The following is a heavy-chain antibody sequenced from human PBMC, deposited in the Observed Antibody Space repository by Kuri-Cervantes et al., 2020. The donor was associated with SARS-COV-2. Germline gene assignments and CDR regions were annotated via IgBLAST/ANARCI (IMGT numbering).Heavy chain of an antibody. CDR2: ITDDGGST. CDR3: VKGSAASRPYYFDS. CDR1: GITFRCYA. V-gene: IGHV3-23*01. D-gene: IGHD3-10*01. J-gene: IGHJ4*02. Sequence: GESLKISCAASGITFRCYAMSWVRQAPGKGLEWVSAITDDGGSTYHADSVKGRFTISRDNSKTTLFLQMNSLRAEDTAVYHCVKGSAASRPYYFDSWGQGTLVTVSS.